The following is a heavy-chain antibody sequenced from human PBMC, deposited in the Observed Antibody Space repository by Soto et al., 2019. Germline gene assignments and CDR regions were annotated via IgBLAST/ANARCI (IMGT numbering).Heavy chain of an antibody. V-gene: IGHV4-4*02. CDR3: ATQTISYTWGV. CDR1: RAPITTTKW. D-gene: IGHD3-16*01. Sequence: QVELQESGPGLVKPSETLSLTCNVSRAPITTTKWWAWVRLPPGKGLGWIGEVHDWTQNSNPSLASRMTMSVDKSKNHFSLRLTSVTAAYTAIYYCATQTISYTWGVWGRGTTVTVSS. J-gene: IGHJ6*02. CDR2: VHDWTQ.